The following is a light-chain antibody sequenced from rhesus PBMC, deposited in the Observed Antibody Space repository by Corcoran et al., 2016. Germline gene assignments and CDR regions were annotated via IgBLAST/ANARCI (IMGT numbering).Light chain of an antibody. CDR2: DAS. J-gene: IGKJ1*01. CDR1: QGISNN. Sequence: DIQMTQSPSSLSASVGDRVTITCRASQGISNNLSWYQQKPGKAPKLLIYDASILQSGVPSRFSGGGSGTVFTLTISSLQPEDFATYYCLQYNSDPRTFGQGTKVEIK. V-gene: IGKV1-43*02. CDR3: LQYNSDPRT.